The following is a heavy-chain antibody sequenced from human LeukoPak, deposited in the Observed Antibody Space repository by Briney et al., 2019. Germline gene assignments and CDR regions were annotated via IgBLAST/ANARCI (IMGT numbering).Heavy chain of an antibody. J-gene: IGHJ6*03. CDR2: IYTSGST. CDR3: ARATRVYYYYYYMDV. CDR1: GGSISSGSYY. Sequence: PSQTLSLTCTVSGGSISSGSYYWSWIRQPAGKGLEWIGRIYTSGSTNYNPSLKSRVTISVDTSKNQFSLKLSSVTAADTAVYYCARATRVYYYYYYMDVWGKGTTVTVSS. V-gene: IGHV4-61*02.